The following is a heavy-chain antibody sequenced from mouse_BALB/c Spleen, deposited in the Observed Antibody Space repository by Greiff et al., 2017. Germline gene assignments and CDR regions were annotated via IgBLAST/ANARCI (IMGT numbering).Heavy chain of an antibody. CDR2: ISDGGSYT. V-gene: IGHV5-4*02. CDR3: ARARYDYDYGGPMDY. Sequence: EVQGVESGGGLVKPGGSLTLSCAVSGFTFSDYYMYWVRQTPEKRLVWVATISDGGSYTYYPDSLKGRFTISRDKAKNNLYLQLSSLKYEDTAMYYCARARYDYDYGGPMDYWGQGTSVTVCS. J-gene: IGHJ4*01. CDR1: GFTFSDYY. D-gene: IGHD2-4*01.